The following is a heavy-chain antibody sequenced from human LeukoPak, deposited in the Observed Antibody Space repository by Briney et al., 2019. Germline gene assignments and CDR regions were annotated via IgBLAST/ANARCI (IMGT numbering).Heavy chain of an antibody. V-gene: IGHV3-30*04. CDR3: ASATIFGVVIYY. D-gene: IGHD3-3*01. Sequence: GGSLRLSCAASGLTFSSYAMHWVRQAPGKGLEWVAVISYDGSNKYYADSMKGRFTISRDNSKNTLYLQMNSLRAEDTAVYYCASATIFGVVIYYWGQGTLVTVSS. J-gene: IGHJ4*02. CDR2: ISYDGSNK. CDR1: GLTFSSYA.